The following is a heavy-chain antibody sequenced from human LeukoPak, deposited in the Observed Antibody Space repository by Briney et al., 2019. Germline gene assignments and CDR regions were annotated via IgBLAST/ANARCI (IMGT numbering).Heavy chain of an antibody. J-gene: IGHJ4*02. D-gene: IGHD3-10*01. CDR1: GGSISSGDYY. Sequence: SQTLSLTCTVSGGSISSGDYYWSWIRQPPGKGLEWIGYIYYSGSTYYNPSLKSRVTISVDTSKNQFSLKLSSVTAADTAVYYCARDPITMGRGVIPHSDYWGQGTLVTVSS. CDR3: ARDPITMGRGVIPHSDY. V-gene: IGHV4-30-4*08. CDR2: IYYSGST.